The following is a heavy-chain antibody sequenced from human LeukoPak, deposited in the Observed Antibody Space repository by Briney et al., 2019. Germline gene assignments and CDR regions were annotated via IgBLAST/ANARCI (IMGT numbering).Heavy chain of an antibody. Sequence: PGGSLRLSCAASGFTFFTAWMSWVRQAPGKGLEWVGRIRSRTDGGTADYPAPEKRRFAISRDDSKNMVYLQLNTLDTEDTAVYYCVADTPFREAKIDYWGQGTPVTVSS. V-gene: IGHV3-15*01. CDR3: VADTPFREAKIDY. CDR1: GFTFFTAW. D-gene: IGHD3-16*01. J-gene: IGHJ4*02. CDR2: IRSRTDGGTA.